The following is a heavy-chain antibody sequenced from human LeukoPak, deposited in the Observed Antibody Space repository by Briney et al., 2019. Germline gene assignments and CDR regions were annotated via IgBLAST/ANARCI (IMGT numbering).Heavy chain of an antibody. J-gene: IGHJ4*02. Sequence: PPGGSLRLSCAASGFTVGSNYMSWVRQAPGKGLEWVSVIYSGGSTYYADSVKGRFTISRDNSKNTLYLQMSSLRVEDTAVYYCAGIYISGSYYDHYWGQGTLVTVSS. CDR1: GFTVGSNY. CDR3: AGIYISGSYYDHY. CDR2: IYSGGST. D-gene: IGHD3-10*01. V-gene: IGHV3-66*01.